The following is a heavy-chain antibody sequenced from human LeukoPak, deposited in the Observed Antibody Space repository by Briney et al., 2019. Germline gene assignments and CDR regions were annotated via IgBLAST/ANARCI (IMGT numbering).Heavy chain of an antibody. CDR1: GFTFDDYA. CDR3: AKGHTYYYDSSGYSRDAFDI. CDR2: ISWNSCSI. V-gene: IGHV3-9*03. Sequence: GGSLRLSCAASGFTFDDYAMHWVRQAPAKGREWVSGISWNSCSIGYADSVKGRFPISRDNAKNSLYLQMNSLRAEDMALYYCAKGHTYYYDSSGYSRDAFDIWGQGTMVTVSS. J-gene: IGHJ3*02. D-gene: IGHD3-22*01.